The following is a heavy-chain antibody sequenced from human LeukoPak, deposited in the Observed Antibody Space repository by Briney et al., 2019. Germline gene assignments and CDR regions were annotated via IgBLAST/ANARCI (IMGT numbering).Heavy chain of an antibody. J-gene: IGHJ3*01. CDR3: ARFGLSGRSHDFDV. Sequence: ASVKVSCKASGYTFTAYYMHWVRQAPGQGLEWMAWINPNTGDTNSAQKFQGRVTVTRDTSISTAYMELSRLRFDDTAVYYCARFGLSGRSHDFDVWGQGTVVTVSS. V-gene: IGHV1-2*02. CDR1: GYTFTAYY. CDR2: INPNTGDT. D-gene: IGHD6-19*01.